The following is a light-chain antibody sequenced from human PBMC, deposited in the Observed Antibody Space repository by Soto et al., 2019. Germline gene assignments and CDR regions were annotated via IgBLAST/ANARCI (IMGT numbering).Light chain of an antibody. J-gene: IGLJ1*01. Sequence: QSALTQPASVSGSPGQSITISCTGTIGDVGAHAYVSWYQQHPGKAPKLRMYEVTKVPRGVSYRFAGSKSGNTAALTISGLQDEDEADYYCSSYTSSSALDVFGSGTKVTVL. CDR2: EVT. CDR1: IGDVGAHAY. V-gene: IGLV2-14*01. CDR3: SSYTSSSALDV.